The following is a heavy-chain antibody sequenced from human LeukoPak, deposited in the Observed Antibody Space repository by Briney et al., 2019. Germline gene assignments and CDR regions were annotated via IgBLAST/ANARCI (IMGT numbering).Heavy chain of an antibody. D-gene: IGHD4-17*01. Sequence: SETLSLTCSVSGGSVSTYYWSWIRQPPGKGLEWVGSIHEGGSSNSNSSLKSRVTISLDTSKNQFSLRLSSVIVADTAVYYCARENGDYAFDYWGQGTLVTVSS. V-gene: IGHV4-59*02. J-gene: IGHJ4*02. CDR3: ARENGDYAFDY. CDR1: GGSVSTYY. CDR2: IHEGGSS.